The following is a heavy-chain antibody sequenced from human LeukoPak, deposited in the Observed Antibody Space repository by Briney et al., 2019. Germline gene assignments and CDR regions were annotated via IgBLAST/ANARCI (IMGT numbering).Heavy chain of an antibody. CDR2: IAISGGST. CDR3: ANEVRPNDY. J-gene: IGHJ4*02. D-gene: IGHD1-1*01. V-gene: IGHV3-23*01. CDR1: GFTFSSHA. Sequence: GVSLRLSCAASGFTFSSHAMCWVRQAPGEGLEWVSSIAISGGSTYYADSVQGRFTISRVNSKNTLYLEMNSLRAEDTALYYCANEVRPNDYWGQGTLVTVSS.